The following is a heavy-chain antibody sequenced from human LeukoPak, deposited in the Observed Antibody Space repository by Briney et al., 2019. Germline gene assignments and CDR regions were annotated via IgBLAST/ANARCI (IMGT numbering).Heavy chain of an antibody. Sequence: ASVTVSCKASGYTFTSYDINWVRQATGQGLEWMGWMNPNSGNTGYAQKFQGRVTMTRNTSISTAYMELSSLRSEDTAVYYCARADYDFWSGYKYNWFDPWGQGTLVTVSS. D-gene: IGHD3-3*01. J-gene: IGHJ5*02. V-gene: IGHV1-8*01. CDR1: GYTFTSYD. CDR3: ARADYDFWSGYKYNWFDP. CDR2: MNPNSGNT.